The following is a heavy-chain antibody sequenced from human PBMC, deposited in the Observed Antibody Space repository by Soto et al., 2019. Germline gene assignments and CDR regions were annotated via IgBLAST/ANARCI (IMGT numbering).Heavy chain of an antibody. CDR1: GGSISSYY. J-gene: IGHJ4*02. CDR3: ARVTVTLFFDY. D-gene: IGHD4-17*01. Sequence: SETLSLTCTVSGGSISSYYWSWIRQPPGKGLEWVGYIYYSGSTNYNPSLKSRVTISVDTSKNQFSLKLSSVTAADTAVYYCARVTVTLFFDYWGQGTLVTVSS. V-gene: IGHV4-59*01. CDR2: IYYSGST.